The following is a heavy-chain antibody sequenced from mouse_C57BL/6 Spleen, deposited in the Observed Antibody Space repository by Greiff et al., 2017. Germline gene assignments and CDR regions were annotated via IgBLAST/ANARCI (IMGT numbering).Heavy chain of an antibody. J-gene: IGHJ4*01. V-gene: IGHV1-64*01. CDR2: IHPNSGST. CDR3: ARPLYYGNRHYYAMDY. D-gene: IGHD2-1*01. CDR1: GYTFTSYW. Sequence: QVQLQQPGAELVKPGASVKLSCKASGYTFTSYWMHWVKQRPGQGLEWIGMIHPNSGSTNYKEKFKSKATLTVDKSSSTAYMQLSSLTSEDSAVYYCARPLYYGNRHYYAMDYWGQGTSVTVSS.